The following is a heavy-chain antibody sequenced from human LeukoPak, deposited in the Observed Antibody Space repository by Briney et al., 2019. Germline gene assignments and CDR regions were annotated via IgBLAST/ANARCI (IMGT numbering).Heavy chain of an antibody. Sequence: SETLSLTCTVSGGSISSSSYYWGWIRQPPGKGLEWITSIYYGGSTYYNPFLKSRVTISVDTSKYQFSLKLSSVTAADTAVYYCARQKCTSTSCLTKNAFDIWGQGTRVTVSS. CDR3: ARQKCTSTSCLTKNAFDI. CDR1: GGSISSSSYY. J-gene: IGHJ3*02. V-gene: IGHV4-39*07. CDR2: IYYGGST. D-gene: IGHD2-2*01.